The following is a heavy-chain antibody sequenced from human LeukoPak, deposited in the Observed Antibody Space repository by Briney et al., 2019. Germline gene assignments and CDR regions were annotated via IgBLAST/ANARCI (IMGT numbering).Heavy chain of an antibody. CDR3: ATSSGWYRYDS. J-gene: IGHJ4*02. CDR2: IFHSGST. CDR1: GASIIGPKW. Sequence: SETLSLTCTVSGASIIGPKWWNWVRLSPGKGMEWIGEIFHSGSTHYNPSLKSRVTISVDTSKNLFSLILTSVTDADTAVYYCATSSGWYRYDSWGQGTLVTVSS. D-gene: IGHD6-19*01. V-gene: IGHV4-4*02.